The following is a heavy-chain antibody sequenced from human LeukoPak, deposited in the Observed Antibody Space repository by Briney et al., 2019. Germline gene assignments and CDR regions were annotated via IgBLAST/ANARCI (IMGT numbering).Heavy chain of an antibody. CDR1: GFTFSSYW. D-gene: IGHD4-17*01. J-gene: IGHJ3*02. CDR3: ARDDSLTTDSAFDI. Sequence: PGGSLRLSCAASGFTFSSYWMSWVREAPGKGLEWVANIKQDVSEKYYVDSVKGRFTISRDNAKNSLYLQMNSLRAEDTAVYYCARDDSLTTDSAFDIWGQGTMVTVSS. CDR2: IKQDVSEK. V-gene: IGHV3-7*01.